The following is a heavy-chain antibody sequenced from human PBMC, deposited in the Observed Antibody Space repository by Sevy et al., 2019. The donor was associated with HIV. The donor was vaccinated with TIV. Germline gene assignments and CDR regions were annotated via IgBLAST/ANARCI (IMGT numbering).Heavy chain of an antibody. CDR1: GFTFSSYS. Sequence: GGSLRLSCAASGFTFSSYSMNWVRQAPGKGLEWVSYISSSSSTIYYADSVKGRFTISRDNAKNSLYLQRNSLRAEDTAVYYCAREQYSSSWSENYYYYGMDVWGQGTTVTVSS. CDR3: AREQYSSSWSENYYYYGMDV. D-gene: IGHD6-13*01. CDR2: ISSSSSTI. J-gene: IGHJ6*02. V-gene: IGHV3-48*01.